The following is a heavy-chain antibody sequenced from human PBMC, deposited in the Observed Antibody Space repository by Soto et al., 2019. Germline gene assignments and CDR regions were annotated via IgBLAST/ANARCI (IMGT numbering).Heavy chain of an antibody. Sequence: GGSLRLSCAASGFTFSSYAMSWVRQAPGKGLEWVSAISGSGGSTYYADSVKGRFTISRDNSKNTLYLQMNSLRAEDTAVYYCAKDALNFYGSGNPYPVGYYFDYWGQGTLVTVSS. CDR1: GFTFSSYA. J-gene: IGHJ4*02. CDR2: ISGSGGST. CDR3: AKDALNFYGSGNPYPVGYYFDY. D-gene: IGHD3-10*01. V-gene: IGHV3-23*01.